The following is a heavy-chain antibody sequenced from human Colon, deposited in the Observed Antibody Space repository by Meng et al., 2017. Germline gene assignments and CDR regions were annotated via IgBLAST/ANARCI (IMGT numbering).Heavy chain of an antibody. D-gene: IGHD1-26*01. CDR3: ARRQRLMGATITQPGPFDY. CDR2: ISYDGSNK. J-gene: IGHJ4*02. Sequence: GESLKISCAASGFTFSGYAMHWVRQAPGKGLEWVAIISYDGSNKFYADSVKGQFTISRDNSKNTLYLQMNSLRAEDTAVYYCARRQRLMGATITQPGPFDYWGQGNLV. V-gene: IGHV3-30*01. CDR1: GFTFSGYA.